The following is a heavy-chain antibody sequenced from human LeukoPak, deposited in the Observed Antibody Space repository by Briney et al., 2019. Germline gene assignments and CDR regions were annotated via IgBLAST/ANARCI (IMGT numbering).Heavy chain of an antibody. V-gene: IGHV3-23*01. Sequence: GGSLRLSCATSGFTFSNYAMSWVRQAPGKGLEWVSVISGSGGSTYYADSVKGRFTISRDNSKNTLYLQMNSLRAEDTAVYYCARGGAVAGTVIGYWGQGTLVTVSS. CDR1: GFTFSNYA. CDR2: ISGSGGST. D-gene: IGHD6-19*01. CDR3: ARGGAVAGTVIGY. J-gene: IGHJ4*02.